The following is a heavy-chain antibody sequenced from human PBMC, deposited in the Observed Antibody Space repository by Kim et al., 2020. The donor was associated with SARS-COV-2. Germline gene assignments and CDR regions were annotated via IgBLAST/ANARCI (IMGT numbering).Heavy chain of an antibody. D-gene: IGHD3-3*01. J-gene: IGHJ4*02. V-gene: IGHV3-33*01. CDR3: ARALGVRFLEPLDY. CDR2: IWYDGSNK. Sequence: GGSLRLSCAASGFTFSSYGMHWVRQAPGKGLEWVAVIWYDGSNKYYADSVKGRFTISRDNSKNTLYLQMNSLRAEDTAVYYCARALGVRFLEPLDYWGQGTLVTVSS. CDR1: GFTFSSYG.